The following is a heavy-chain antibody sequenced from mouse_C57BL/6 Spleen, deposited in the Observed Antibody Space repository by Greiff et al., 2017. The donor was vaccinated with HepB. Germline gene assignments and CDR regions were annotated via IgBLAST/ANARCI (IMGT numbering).Heavy chain of an antibody. CDR3: ARITTVVATRYFDV. Sequence: VKLVESGPGLVQPSQSLSITCTVSGFSLTSYGVHWVRQSPGKGLEWLGVIWSGGSTDYNAAFISRLSISKDNSKSQVFFKMNSLQADDTAIYYCARITTVVATRYFDVWGTGTTVTVSS. CDR2: IWSGGST. D-gene: IGHD1-1*01. J-gene: IGHJ1*03. CDR1: GFSLTSYG. V-gene: IGHV2-2*01.